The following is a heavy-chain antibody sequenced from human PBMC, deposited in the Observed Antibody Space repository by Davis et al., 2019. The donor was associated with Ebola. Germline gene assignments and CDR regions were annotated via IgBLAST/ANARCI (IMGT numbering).Heavy chain of an antibody. D-gene: IGHD3-22*01. CDR2: ISYDGSHE. CDR3: AAYYYDSSGYSGY. J-gene: IGHJ4*02. V-gene: IGHV3-30*03. CDR1: GFTFSSYA. Sequence: GESLKISCAASGFTFSSYAMHWVRQAPGKGLEWVAAISYDGSHEYFADSVKGRFTISRDNSKNTLYLQMNSLRAEDTAVYYCAAYYYDSSGYSGYWGQGTLVTVSS.